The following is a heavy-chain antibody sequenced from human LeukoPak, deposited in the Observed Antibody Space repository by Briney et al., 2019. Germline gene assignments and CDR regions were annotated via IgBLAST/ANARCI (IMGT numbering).Heavy chain of an antibody. CDR3: ARIYPSVYYYHMDV. V-gene: IGHV4-38-2*02. J-gene: IGHJ6*03. Sequence: PSETLSLTCTVSGGSISSGYYWGWIRQPPGKGLEWIGSIYHSGSTYYSPSLKSRVTISVDTSKNQFSLKLSSVTAADTAVYYCARIYPSVYYYHMDVWGKGTTVTVSS. D-gene: IGHD5-12*01. CDR1: GGSISSGYY. CDR2: IYHSGST.